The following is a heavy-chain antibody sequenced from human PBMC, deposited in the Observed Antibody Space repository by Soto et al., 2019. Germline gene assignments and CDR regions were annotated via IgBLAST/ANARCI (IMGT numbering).Heavy chain of an antibody. CDR3: ARSAITLFGVVSIPPHYYSEMDV. CDR1: GGTFNRYA. J-gene: IGHJ6*02. Sequence: QVQLVQSGAEVKKPGSSVKVSCKASGGTFNRYAISWVRQAPGQGLEWMGGIIPIFGIGNDAQRFQGRVTITADESTGTVYMELSSLQSEDTGVYYCARSAITLFGVVSIPPHYYSEMDVWGQGTTVTVSS. V-gene: IGHV1-69*01. D-gene: IGHD3-3*01. CDR2: IIPIFGIG.